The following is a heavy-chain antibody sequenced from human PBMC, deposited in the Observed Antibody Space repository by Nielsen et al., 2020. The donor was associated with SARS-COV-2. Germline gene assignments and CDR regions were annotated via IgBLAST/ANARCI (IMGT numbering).Heavy chain of an antibody. V-gene: IGHV1-69*04. D-gene: IGHD3-22*01. CDR1: GGTFSSYA. Sequence: SVKVSCKASGGTFSSYAISWVRQAPGQGLEWMGRTIPILGIANYAQKFQGRVTITADKSTSTAYMELSSLRSEDTAVYYCARGLDDSSGETWGQGTMVTVSS. CDR2: TIPILGIA. J-gene: IGHJ3*01. CDR3: ARGLDDSSGET.